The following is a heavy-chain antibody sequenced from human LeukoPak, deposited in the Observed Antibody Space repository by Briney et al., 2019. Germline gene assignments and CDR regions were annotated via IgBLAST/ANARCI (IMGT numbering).Heavy chain of an antibody. V-gene: IGHV4-59*01. CDR2: IYYSGST. CDR3: ARVDRQWLAPRFDY. Sequence: SETLSLTCTVSGGSISSYYWSWIRQPPGKGLEWIGYIYYSGSTNYNPSLKSRVTISVDTSKNQFSLRLSSVTAADTAVYYCARVDRQWLAPRFDYWGQGTLVTVSS. CDR1: GGSISSYY. D-gene: IGHD6-19*01. J-gene: IGHJ4*02.